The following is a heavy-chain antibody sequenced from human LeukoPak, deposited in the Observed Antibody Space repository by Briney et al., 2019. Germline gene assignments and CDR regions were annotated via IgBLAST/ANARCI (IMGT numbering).Heavy chain of an antibody. J-gene: IGHJ4*02. CDR2: ISSSSSYI. CDR3: ARDLEVGATY. D-gene: IGHD1-26*01. Sequence: PGGSLRLSCAASGFTFSSYGMNWVRQAPGKGLEWVSSISSSSSYIYYADSVKGRFTISRDNAKNSLYLQMNSLRAEDTAVYYCARDLEVGATYWGQGTLVTVSS. V-gene: IGHV3-21*01. CDR1: GFTFSSYG.